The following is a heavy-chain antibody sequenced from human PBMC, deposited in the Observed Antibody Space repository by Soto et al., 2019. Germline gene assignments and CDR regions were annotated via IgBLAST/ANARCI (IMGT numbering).Heavy chain of an antibody. D-gene: IGHD2-2*01. CDR1: GGSISSGDYY. V-gene: IGHV4-30-4*01. CDR3: ARLVLGYCSSTGCSVYGMDV. CDR2: IYYSGST. J-gene: IGHJ6*02. Sequence: SETLSLTCTVSGGSISSGDYYWSWIRQPPGKGLEWIGYIYYSGSTYYNPSLKSPVTISVDTSKNQFSLKLSSVTAADTAVYYCARLVLGYCSSTGCSVYGMDVWGQGTTVTVSS.